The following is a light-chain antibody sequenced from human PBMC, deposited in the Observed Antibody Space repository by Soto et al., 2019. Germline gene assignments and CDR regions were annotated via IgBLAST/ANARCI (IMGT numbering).Light chain of an antibody. V-gene: IGLV2-14*01. CDR2: EVS. CDR3: SSYTISTTIV. CDR1: SSDVGGYDS. J-gene: IGLJ1*01. Sequence: QSALTQPASVSGSPGQSITISCTGTSSDVGGYDSVSWYQQHPGKAPKVMIYEVSNRPSGVSNRFSGSKSGNTASLTISGLQAEDEADYYCSSYTISTTIVFGTGTKLTVL.